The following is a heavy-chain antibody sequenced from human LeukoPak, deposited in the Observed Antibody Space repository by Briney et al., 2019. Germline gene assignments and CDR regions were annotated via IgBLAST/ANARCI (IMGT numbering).Heavy chain of an antibody. CDR1: GFTFDDYA. Sequence: QPGRSLRLSCAASGFTFDDYAMHWVRQAPGKGLEWVSGISWNSGSIGYADSVKGRFTISRDNAKNSLYLQMNSLRAEDTALYYCAKDIAYGDYVQYGMDVWGQGTTVTVSS. D-gene: IGHD4-17*01. J-gene: IGHJ6*02. CDR2: ISWNSGSI. V-gene: IGHV3-9*01. CDR3: AKDIAYGDYVQYGMDV.